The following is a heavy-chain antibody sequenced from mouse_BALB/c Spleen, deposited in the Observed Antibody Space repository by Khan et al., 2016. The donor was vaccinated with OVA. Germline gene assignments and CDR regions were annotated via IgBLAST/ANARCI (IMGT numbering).Heavy chain of an antibody. CDR3: VRSASYGDYVEAWFAY. CDR1: GYSFTGYT. CDR2: TNPYNGGT. Sequence: EVQLQQSGPELVKPGASMKMSCKASGYSFTGYTMNWVKQSRVKNLEWIGLTNPYNGGTAYNLKFGGKATLTVDKSSNTAYMELLSLTSEDSAVYYCVRSASYGDYVEAWFAYWGQGTLVTVSA. J-gene: IGHJ3*01. V-gene: IGHV1-37*01. D-gene: IGHD2-13*01.